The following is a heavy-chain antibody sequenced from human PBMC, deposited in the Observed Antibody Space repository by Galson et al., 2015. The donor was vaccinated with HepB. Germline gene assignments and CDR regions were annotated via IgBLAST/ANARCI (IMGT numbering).Heavy chain of an antibody. CDR2: ISSAGSEK. V-gene: IGHV3-30*18. CDR1: SFLRTFA. D-gene: IGHD3-16*01. Sequence: SLRLSCAASSFLRTFAMHWVRQAPGKGLEWVAVISSAGSEKYYADSVKGRFTVSRDNSKNTLYLQMNSLRPEDTAVYYCAKEGDGKAVAPSYTLDYWGQGARVTVSP. J-gene: IGHJ4*02. CDR3: AKEGDGKAVAPSYTLDY.